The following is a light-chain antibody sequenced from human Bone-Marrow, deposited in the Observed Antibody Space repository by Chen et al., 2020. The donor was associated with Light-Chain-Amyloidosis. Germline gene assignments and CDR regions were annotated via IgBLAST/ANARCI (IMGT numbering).Light chain of an antibody. J-gene: IGLJ1*01. CDR3: SSYTSSSRV. Sequence: QSALTQPASVSGSPGQSITISCTGTSSDVGGYNCVSWYQQHPGKAPKLMIYDVSNRPSGVSNRFSGSKSCNTASLTISRLQAEDEADYYCSSYTSSSRVFGTGTKVTVL. CDR1: SSDVGGYNC. CDR2: DVS. V-gene: IGLV2-14*01.